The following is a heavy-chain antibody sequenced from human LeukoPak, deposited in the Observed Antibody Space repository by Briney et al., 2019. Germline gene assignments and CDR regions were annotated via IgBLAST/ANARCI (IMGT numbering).Heavy chain of an antibody. V-gene: IGHV1-2*02. CDR1: GYTLTGYY. Sequence: ASVKVSCQTSGYTLTGYYMHWVRQAPGKGLEWMGWINPNSCGTNYAQKLQGRVTMTRDTSISTAYMELSRLRSDDTAVYYCARVRGGWYNYYYYYMDVWGKETTVTVSS. CDR3: ARVRGGWYNYYYYYMDV. J-gene: IGHJ6*03. D-gene: IGHD6-19*01. CDR2: INPNSCGT.